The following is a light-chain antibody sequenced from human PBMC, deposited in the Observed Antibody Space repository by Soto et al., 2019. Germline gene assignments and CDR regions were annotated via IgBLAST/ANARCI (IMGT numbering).Light chain of an antibody. V-gene: IGKV1-39*01. CDR3: QHCNSTPKG. CDR1: QSISSS. Sequence: IQMNQSPSSLSSTFRDRVTITCRASQSISSSLNWYQQKPGKDPKLLIYAASSLQRGVPSRFSGSGSGTDGTLTISSLKNEDGATYYCQHCNSTPKGFGQGTKVDNK. J-gene: IGKJ1*01. CDR2: AAS.